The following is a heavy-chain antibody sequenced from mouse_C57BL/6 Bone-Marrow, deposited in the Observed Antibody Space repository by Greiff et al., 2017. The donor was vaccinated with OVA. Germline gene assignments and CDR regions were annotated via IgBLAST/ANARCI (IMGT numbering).Heavy chain of an antibody. J-gene: IGHJ4*01. CDR2: IDPANGNT. Sequence: EVQRVESVAELVRPGASVKLSCTASGFNIKNTYMHWVKQRPEQGLEWIGRIDPANGNTKYAPKFQGKATITADTSSNTAYLQLSSLTSEDTAIYYCARGYYGSSYGMDYWGQGTSVTVSS. CDR3: ARGYYGSSYGMDY. V-gene: IGHV14-3*01. CDR1: GFNIKNTY. D-gene: IGHD1-1*01.